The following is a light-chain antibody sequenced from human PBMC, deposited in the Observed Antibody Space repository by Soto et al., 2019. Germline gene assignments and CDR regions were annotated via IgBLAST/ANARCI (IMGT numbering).Light chain of an antibody. CDR1: QSLVYSDGNTY. V-gene: IGKV2-30*01. CDR3: MQGTHWPWK. Sequence: DVVMTQSPLSLPVTLGQPASISCRSSQSLVYSDGNTYLYWFHQRPGQSPRRLIYKVSNRDSGVPDRFSGSGSCTDFTLKISRVEAEDVGAYYCMQGTHWPWKFGQGTKVEIK. J-gene: IGKJ1*01. CDR2: KVS.